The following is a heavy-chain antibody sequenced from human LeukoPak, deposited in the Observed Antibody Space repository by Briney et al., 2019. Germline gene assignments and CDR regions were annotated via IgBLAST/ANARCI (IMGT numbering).Heavy chain of an antibody. J-gene: IGHJ5*02. Sequence: SLKSSCKASVGTFSSYAICCVRQAPVHGLEWMGGIIPIFVTANYAQKFQSRVTITADESTSTAYMELSSRRSEDTAVYYCARTYCGGDCYSSRGWFDTWGQGTLVTVSS. CDR1: VGTFSSYA. V-gene: IGHV1-69*13. CDR2: IIPIFVTA. D-gene: IGHD2-21*02. CDR3: ARTYCGGDCYSSRGWFDT.